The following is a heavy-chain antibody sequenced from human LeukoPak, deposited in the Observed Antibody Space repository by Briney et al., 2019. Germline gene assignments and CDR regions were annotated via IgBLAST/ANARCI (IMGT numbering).Heavy chain of an antibody. Sequence: ASVKASCKASGYTFTSYYMHWVRQAPGQGLEWMGIINPSGGSTSYAQKFQGRVTMTRDTSTSTVYMELSSLRSEDTAVYYCARDLGDTAMPSNWFDPWGQGTLVTVSS. CDR2: INPSGGST. CDR1: GYTFTSYY. CDR3: ARDLGDTAMPSNWFDP. J-gene: IGHJ5*02. D-gene: IGHD5-18*01. V-gene: IGHV1-46*01.